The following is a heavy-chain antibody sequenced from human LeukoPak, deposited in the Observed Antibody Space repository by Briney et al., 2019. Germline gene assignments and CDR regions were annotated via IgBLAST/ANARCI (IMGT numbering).Heavy chain of an antibody. Sequence: GGSLRLSCAASGFTFSSYGMHWVRQAPGKGLEGVAVISYDGSNKYYADSVKGRLTISRDNSKNTLYLQMNSLRAEDTAVYYCASSGLVRGIIINDHFDYWGQGTLVTVSS. V-gene: IGHV3-30*03. CDR1: GFTFSSYG. CDR2: ISYDGSNK. CDR3: ASSGLVRGIIINDHFDY. J-gene: IGHJ4*02. D-gene: IGHD3-10*01.